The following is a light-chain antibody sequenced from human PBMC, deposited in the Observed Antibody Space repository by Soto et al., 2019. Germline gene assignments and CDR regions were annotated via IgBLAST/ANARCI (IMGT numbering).Light chain of an antibody. CDR3: QQYDNLPIT. CDR1: QDISNY. J-gene: IGKJ5*01. CDR2: DAS. Sequence: DIQMTQSPSSLSASEGDRATITCQASQDISNYLNWYQQKPGKAPKLLIYDASNLETGVPSRFSGSRSGTDFTFTISSLQPEDIATYYCQQYDNLPITFGQGTRLEIK. V-gene: IGKV1-33*01.